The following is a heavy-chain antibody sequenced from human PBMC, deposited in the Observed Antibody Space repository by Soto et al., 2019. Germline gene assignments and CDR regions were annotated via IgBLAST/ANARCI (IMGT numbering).Heavy chain of an antibody. J-gene: IGHJ4*02. CDR3: ARLGSTVSKDRPFDY. Sequence: QVQLVQSGAEVKKPGSSVKVSCKASGGTFSSYAISWVRQAPGQGLEWMGGIIPIFGTANYAQKFQGRVTSTADESTSTAYMELSSLGYEDTAVYYCARLGSTVSKDRPFDYWGQGNLVTVSS. V-gene: IGHV1-69*01. CDR1: GGTFSSYA. D-gene: IGHD4-17*01. CDR2: IIPIFGTA.